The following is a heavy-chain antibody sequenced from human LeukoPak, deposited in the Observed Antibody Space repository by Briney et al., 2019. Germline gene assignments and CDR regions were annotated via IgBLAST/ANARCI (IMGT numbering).Heavy chain of an antibody. CDR1: GFTVSSNY. D-gene: IGHD3-10*01. J-gene: IGHJ4*02. CDR3: TSPPIYYYGSGTYYMGY. V-gene: IGHV3-66*01. Sequence: GGSLRLSCAASGFTVSSNYMSWVRQAPGKGLEWVSVIYSGGSTYYADSVKGRFTISRDNSKNTLYLQMNSLKTEDTAVYYCTSPPIYYYGSGTYYMGYWGQGTLVTVSS. CDR2: IYSGGST.